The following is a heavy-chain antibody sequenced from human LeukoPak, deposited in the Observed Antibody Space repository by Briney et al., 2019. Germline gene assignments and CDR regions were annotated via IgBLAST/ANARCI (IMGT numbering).Heavy chain of an antibody. J-gene: IGHJ5*02. CDR2: IWYDGSNK. CDR3: AREGPNNWFDP. V-gene: IGHV3-33*01. Sequence: GGSLRLSCAASGFTFSSYGMHWVRQAPGKGLEWVAVIWYDGSNKYYADSVKGRFTISRDNSKNTLYLQMNSLRAEDTAVYYCAREGPNNWFDPWGQGTLVTVSS. CDR1: GFTFSSYG.